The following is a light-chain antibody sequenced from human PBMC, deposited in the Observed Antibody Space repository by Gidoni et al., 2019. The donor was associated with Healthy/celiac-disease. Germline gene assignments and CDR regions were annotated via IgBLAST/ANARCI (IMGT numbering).Light chain of an antibody. CDR2: QAC. V-gene: IGLV3-1*01. CDR1: KLGDKY. CDR3: QAWDSSTVV. J-gene: IGLJ2*01. Sequence: SYELTQPPSVSVSPGQTASFTCSGDKLGDKYACWYQQKPGQSPVLVIYQACKRPSGIPERFSGPNSGNTATLTISGTQAMDEADYYCQAWDSSTVVFGGGTKLTVL.